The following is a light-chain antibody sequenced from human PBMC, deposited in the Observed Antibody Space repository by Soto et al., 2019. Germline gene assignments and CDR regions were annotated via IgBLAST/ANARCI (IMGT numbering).Light chain of an antibody. CDR2: GAS. Sequence: IVMTQSPATLSVSPGERATLSCRASQSVSSNLAWYQQKPGQAPRLLIYGASTRATGIPARFSGSGSGTEFTLTISSLQSEDFAVDYCQQYNNWTPWTFGQGTKVEIK. J-gene: IGKJ1*01. CDR1: QSVSSN. V-gene: IGKV3-15*01. CDR3: QQYNNWTPWT.